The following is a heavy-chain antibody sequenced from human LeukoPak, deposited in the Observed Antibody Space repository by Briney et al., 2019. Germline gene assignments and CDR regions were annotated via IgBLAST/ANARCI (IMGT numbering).Heavy chain of an antibody. D-gene: IGHD3-16*02. CDR2: IYYSGST. V-gene: IGHV4-31*03. CDR3: ARNSNYDYVWGSYRSPTYYFDY. CDR1: GGSISSGGYY. J-gene: IGHJ4*02. Sequence: SETLSLTCTVSGGSISSGGYYWSWLRQHPGKGLEGIGYIYYSGSTYYNPSLKSRVTRSVDTSKNQFSLKLSSVTAADTAVYYCARNSNYDYVWGSYRSPTYYFDYWGQGTLVTVSS.